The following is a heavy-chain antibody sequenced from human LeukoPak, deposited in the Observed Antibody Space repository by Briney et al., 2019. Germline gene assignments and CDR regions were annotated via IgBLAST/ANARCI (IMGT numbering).Heavy chain of an antibody. J-gene: IGHJ4*02. CDR3: ARAAMTTVVTTDY. CDR2: IIPIFGTA. D-gene: IGHD4-23*01. Sequence: GASVKVCCKASGGTFSSYAISWVRQAPGQGLEWMGGIIPIFGTANYAQKFQGRVTITADESTSTAYMELSSLRSEDTAVYYCARAAMTTVVTTDYWGQGTLVTVSS. CDR1: GGTFSSYA. V-gene: IGHV1-69*13.